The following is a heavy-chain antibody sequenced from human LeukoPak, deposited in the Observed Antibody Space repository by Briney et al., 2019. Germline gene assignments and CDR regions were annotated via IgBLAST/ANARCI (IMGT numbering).Heavy chain of an antibody. CDR1: GYTFTSYD. V-gene: IGHV1-8*01. CDR2: MNPNSGNT. D-gene: IGHD1-26*01. Sequence: ASVTVSCKASGYTFTSYDINWVRQAAGQGLEWMGWMNPNSGNTAYAQKFQGRVTMTRNTSINTAYMDLSSLRSEDTAVYYCARMGSYSEFDYWGQGTLVTVSS. J-gene: IGHJ4*02. CDR3: ARMGSYSEFDY.